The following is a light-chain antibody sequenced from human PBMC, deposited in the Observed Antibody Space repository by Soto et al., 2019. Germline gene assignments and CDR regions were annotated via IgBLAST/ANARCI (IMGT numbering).Light chain of an antibody. CDR1: SSDVGGYDY. V-gene: IGLV2-14*01. J-gene: IGLJ2*01. CDR2: EVS. Sequence: QSALTQPASVSGSPGRSITISCTGTSSDVGGYDYVSWYQQHPGKAPKIMIYEVSNRPSGVSNRFSGSKSANAASLTISGLQDEDEADYYFSSYTSSSTLVVFGGGTKLTVL. CDR3: SSYTSSSTLVV.